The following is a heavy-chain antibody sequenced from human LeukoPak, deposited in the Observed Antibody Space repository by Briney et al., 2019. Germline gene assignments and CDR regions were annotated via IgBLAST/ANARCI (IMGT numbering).Heavy chain of an antibody. CDR1: GFTFSSYS. V-gene: IGHV3-48*01. Sequence: QPGGSLRLSCAASGFTFSSYSMNWVRQAPGKGLEWVSYISSSSSTIYYADSVKGRFTISRDNAKNSLYLQMNSLRAEDTAVYYCASKPVGYTIFGVWGKGTTVTVSS. D-gene: IGHD3-9*01. CDR3: ASKPVGYTIFGV. J-gene: IGHJ6*04. CDR2: ISSSSSTI.